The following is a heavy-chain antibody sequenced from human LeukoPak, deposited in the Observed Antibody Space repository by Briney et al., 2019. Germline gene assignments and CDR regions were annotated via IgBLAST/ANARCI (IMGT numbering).Heavy chain of an antibody. Sequence: PSETLSLTCTVSGGSISSSSYYWGWIRQPPGKGLEWIGSIYYSGSTYYNPSLKSRVTISVDTSKNQFSLKLSSVTAADTAVYYCARQVVVAATRVDWFGPWGQGTLVTVSS. D-gene: IGHD2-15*01. CDR2: IYYSGST. CDR1: GGSISSSSYY. J-gene: IGHJ5*02. V-gene: IGHV4-39*01. CDR3: ARQVVVAATRVDWFGP.